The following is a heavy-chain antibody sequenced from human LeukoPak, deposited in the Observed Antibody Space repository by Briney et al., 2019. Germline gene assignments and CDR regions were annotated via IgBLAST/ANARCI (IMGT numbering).Heavy chain of an antibody. D-gene: IGHD2-2*01. CDR2: IWYYGSNK. CDR3: PRDRHYRSTSCQRGFDP. J-gene: IGHJ5*02. Sequence: GGSLRLSCAASGFTFSSYGMHWVRQAPGKGLEWVAVIWYYGSNKYYADSVKGRFTISRDNSENTLYLQMNSMRAEDTAVDYCPRDRHYRSTSCQRGFDPWGQGTLVTVSS. CDR1: GFTFSSYG. V-gene: IGHV3-33*01.